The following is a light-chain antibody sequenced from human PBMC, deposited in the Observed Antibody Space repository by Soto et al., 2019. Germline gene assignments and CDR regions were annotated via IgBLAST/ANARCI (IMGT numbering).Light chain of an antibody. Sequence: DIQMTQSPSSLSASVGDRVTITCRASQSIKSYLNWYQQKPGKAPKLLIYAASSLQSGVPSRFSGSGSGTDFTLTISSLQPEDFATYYCQQSYTTPRSFGPGNKLEIK. CDR1: QSIKSY. CDR3: QQSYTTPRS. J-gene: IGKJ3*01. V-gene: IGKV1-39*01. CDR2: AAS.